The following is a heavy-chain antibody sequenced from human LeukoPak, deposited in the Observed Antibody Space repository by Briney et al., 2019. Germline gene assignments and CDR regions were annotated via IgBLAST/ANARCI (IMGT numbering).Heavy chain of an antibody. V-gene: IGHV1-8*01. CDR1: GYTFTRYD. D-gene: IGHD6-6*01. CDR3: AKIGAAARRTPNPRWFDP. CDR2: MNPNSGNT. J-gene: IGHJ5*02. Sequence: ASVKVSCKASGYTFTRYDINWVGQATGQGLEWMGWMNPNSGNTGYAQKFQGRVSMTWNTSISTAYMELSSLKSEDTAVYYCAKIGAAARRTPNPRWFDPWGQGTLVTVSS.